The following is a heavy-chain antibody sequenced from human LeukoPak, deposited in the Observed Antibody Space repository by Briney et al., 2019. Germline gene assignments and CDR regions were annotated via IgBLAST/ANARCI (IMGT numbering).Heavy chain of an antibody. J-gene: IGHJ3*01. D-gene: IGHD3-22*01. CDR2: INSDESDT. CDR3: ARGWVPSDITLR. V-gene: IGHV3-74*01. CDR1: GFTFSSYW. Sequence: GGSLRLSCAASGFTFSSYWMHWVRQAPGKGLVWVSRINSDESDTNYADSVKGRFTISRDNARNTVYLQMNSLRVEDTAVYYCARGWVPSDITLRWGQGTMVTVSS.